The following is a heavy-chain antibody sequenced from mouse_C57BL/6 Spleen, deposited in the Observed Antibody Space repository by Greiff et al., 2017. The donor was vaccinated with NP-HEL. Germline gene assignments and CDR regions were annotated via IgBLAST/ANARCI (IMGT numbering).Heavy chain of an antibody. V-gene: IGHV5-17*01. CDR2: ISSGSSTI. Sequence: DVMLVESGGGLVKPGGSLKLSCAASGFTFSDYGMHWVRQAPEKGLEWVAYISSGSSTIYYADTVKGRFTISRDNAKNTLFLQMTSLRSEDTAMYYCARDCDYEIGYWGQGTLVTVSA. CDR3: ARDCDYEIGY. J-gene: IGHJ3*01. D-gene: IGHD2-4*01. CDR1: GFTFSDYG.